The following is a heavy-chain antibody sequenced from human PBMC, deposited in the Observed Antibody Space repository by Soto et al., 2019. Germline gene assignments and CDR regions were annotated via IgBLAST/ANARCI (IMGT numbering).Heavy chain of an antibody. CDR1: GFTFSSYG. Sequence: QVQLVESGGGVVQPGRSLRLSCAASGFTFSSYGMHWVRQAPGKGLEWVAVIWYDGSNKYYADSVEGRFTVSRDNSKNTLYLQMNSLRAEDTDVYYCATTVTRGGVYGMDVWGQGTTFTVFS. CDR2: IWYDGSNK. D-gene: IGHD4-4*01. V-gene: IGHV3-33*01. J-gene: IGHJ6*02. CDR3: ATTVTRGGVYGMDV.